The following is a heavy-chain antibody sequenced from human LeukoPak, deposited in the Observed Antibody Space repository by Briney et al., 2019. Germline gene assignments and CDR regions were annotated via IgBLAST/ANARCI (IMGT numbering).Heavy chain of an antibody. J-gene: IGHJ4*02. CDR3: AKGRWFGGYYFDY. V-gene: IGHV3-43*02. Sequence: PGGSLRLSCAASGFTFDDYAMHLVRQAPGKGLEWVSLISGDGGSTYYADSVRGRFTISRDNSKNSLYLQMNSLRTEDTALYYCAKGRWFGGYYFDYWGQGTLVTVSS. D-gene: IGHD3-10*01. CDR2: ISGDGGST. CDR1: GFTFDDYA.